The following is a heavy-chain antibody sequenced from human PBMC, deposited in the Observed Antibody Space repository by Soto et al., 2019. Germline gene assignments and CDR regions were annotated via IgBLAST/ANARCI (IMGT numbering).Heavy chain of an antibody. CDR1: GFTFSSYG. Sequence: GGSLRLSCAASGFTFSSYGMHWVRQAPGKGLEWVAVISYDGSNKYYADSVKGRFTISRDNSKNTLYLQMNSLRAEDTAVYYCAKELKLLWFGETPCYYGMDVWGQGTTVTVSS. CDR2: ISYDGSNK. J-gene: IGHJ6*02. CDR3: AKELKLLWFGETPCYYGMDV. D-gene: IGHD3-10*01. V-gene: IGHV3-30*18.